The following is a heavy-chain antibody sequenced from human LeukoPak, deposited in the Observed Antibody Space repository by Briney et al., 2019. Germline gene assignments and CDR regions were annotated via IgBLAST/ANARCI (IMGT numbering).Heavy chain of an antibody. D-gene: IGHD1-26*01. Sequence: KSSETLSLTCTVSGGSISSSSYYWGWIRQPPGKGLEWIGSIYYSGSTYYNPSLKSRVTISVDTSKNQFSLKLSSVTAADTAVYYCAKNERELPFYFDYWGQGTLVTVSS. J-gene: IGHJ4*02. CDR3: AKNERELPFYFDY. CDR2: IYYSGST. V-gene: IGHV4-39*01. CDR1: GGSISSSSYY.